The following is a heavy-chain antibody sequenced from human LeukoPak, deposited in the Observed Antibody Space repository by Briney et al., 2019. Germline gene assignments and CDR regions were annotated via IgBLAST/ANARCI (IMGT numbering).Heavy chain of an antibody. CDR1: GFTFSDYY. V-gene: IGHV3-11*06. CDR2: ISSSSSVT. D-gene: IGHD3-10*01. J-gene: IGHJ4*02. CDR3: TRDRRRAMFRGVEGVDY. Sequence: GGSLRLSCAASGFTFSDYYMSWIRQAPGKGLEWVSYISSSSSVTNYADSVKGRFTISRDNAKNSLFLQMNSLRAEDTAVYYCTRDRRRAMFRGVEGVDYWGQGTLVTVSS.